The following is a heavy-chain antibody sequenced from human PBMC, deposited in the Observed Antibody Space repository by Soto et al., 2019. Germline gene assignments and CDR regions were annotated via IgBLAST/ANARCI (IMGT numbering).Heavy chain of an antibody. CDR2: IYWDDDK. CDR3: AHRQRTVYFDY. J-gene: IGHJ4*02. D-gene: IGHD4-17*01. Sequence: QITLKESGPTLVKPTQTLTLTCTFSGFSLSTSGVGVGWIRQPPGKALEWLALIYWDDDKRYSPSLKSRLTXTRXTSKNQVVLTMTNMDPVDTATYYCAHRQRTVYFDYWGQGTLVTVSS. CDR1: GFSLSTSGVG. V-gene: IGHV2-5*02.